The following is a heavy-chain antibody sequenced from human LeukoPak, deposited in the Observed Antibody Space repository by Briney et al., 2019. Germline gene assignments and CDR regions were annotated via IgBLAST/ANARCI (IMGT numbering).Heavy chain of an antibody. J-gene: IGHJ6*02. CDR2: IYYSGST. V-gene: IGHV4-59*01. D-gene: IGHD6-13*01. Sequence: SETLSLTCTVSGGSISSYYWSWIRQPPGKGLEWIGYIYYSGSTNYNPSLKSRVTISVDTSKNPFSLKLSSVTAADTAVYYCARAPFAAAGIYYYYGMDVWGQGTTVTVSS. CDR1: GGSISSYY. CDR3: ARAPFAAAGIYYYYGMDV.